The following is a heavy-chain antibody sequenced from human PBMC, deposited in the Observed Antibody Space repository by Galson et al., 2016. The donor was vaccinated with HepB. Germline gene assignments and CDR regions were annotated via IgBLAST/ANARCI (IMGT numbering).Heavy chain of an antibody. CDR2: INPSGGTT. D-gene: IGHD3-10*01. V-gene: IGHV1-46*01. Sequence: SVKVSCKASGYNFTNYYMHWVRQAPGQGLEWMGIINPSGGTTSYAQKFQGRVTMTRDTSTSTVYMELSSLRSDDTAVFYCAREREEMVRTLYYFYGMGVWGQGTTVTVSS. CDR1: GYNFTNYY. J-gene: IGHJ6*02. CDR3: AREREEMVRTLYYFYGMGV.